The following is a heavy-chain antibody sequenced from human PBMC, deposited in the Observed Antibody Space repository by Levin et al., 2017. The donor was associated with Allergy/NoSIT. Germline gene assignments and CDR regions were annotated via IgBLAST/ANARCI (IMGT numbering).Heavy chain of an antibody. J-gene: IGHJ4*02. Sequence: SQTLSLTCTVSGGSIRTTTYYWGWIRQPPGKGLEWIGSIYYSGTTYYNPSLKSRVTISVDTSKNQFSLKLPSVTAEDTAVYFCASQYSASSTWGYCGQGTLVNVSS. D-gene: IGHD1-26*01. CDR2: IYYSGTT. CDR3: ASQYSASSTWGY. CDR1: GGSIRTTTYY. V-gene: IGHV4-39*07.